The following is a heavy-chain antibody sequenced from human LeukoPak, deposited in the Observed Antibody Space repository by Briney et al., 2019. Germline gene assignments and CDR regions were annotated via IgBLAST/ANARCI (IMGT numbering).Heavy chain of an antibody. J-gene: IGHJ6*02. Sequence: SETLSLTCTVSGGSISSSSYYWGWIRQPPGKGLEWIGSIYYSGSTYYNPSLKSRVTIPVDTSKNQFSLKLSSVTAADTAVYYCARQSGPRYRGYSYGTYYYGMDVWGQGTTVTVSS. D-gene: IGHD5-18*01. CDR3: ARQSGPRYRGYSYGTYYYGMDV. CDR2: IYYSGST. V-gene: IGHV4-39*01. CDR1: GGSISSSSYY.